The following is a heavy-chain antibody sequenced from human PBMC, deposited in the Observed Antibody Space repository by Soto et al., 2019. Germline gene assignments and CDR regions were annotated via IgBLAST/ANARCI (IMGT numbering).Heavy chain of an antibody. D-gene: IGHD6-25*01. V-gene: IGHV3-30*18. CDR1: GFTFSSYG. CDR2: ISYDGSNK. J-gene: IGHJ6*02. Sequence: QVQLVESGGGVVQPGRSLRLSCAASGFTFSSYGMHWVRQAPGKGLEWVAVISYDGSNKYYADSVKGRFTISRDNSTNTLYLQMTSLSAAATAVYYCAQDRRPTYSYGMGVWGQGTTVTVSS. CDR3: AQDRRPTYSYGMGV.